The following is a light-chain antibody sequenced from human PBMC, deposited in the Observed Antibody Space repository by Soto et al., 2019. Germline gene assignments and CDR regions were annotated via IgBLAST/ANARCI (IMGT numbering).Light chain of an antibody. CDR2: EVS. V-gene: IGLV2-14*01. CDR1: SSDVGGYNY. Sequence: QSALTQPASVSGSPGQTITISCTGTSSDVGGYNYVSWYQQHPGKAPKLMIYEVSTRPSGVSNRFSGSKSGNTASLTISGLQAEDEADYYCSSYTSSSTPSYVCGTGTKVTGL. J-gene: IGLJ1*01. CDR3: SSYTSSSTPSYV.